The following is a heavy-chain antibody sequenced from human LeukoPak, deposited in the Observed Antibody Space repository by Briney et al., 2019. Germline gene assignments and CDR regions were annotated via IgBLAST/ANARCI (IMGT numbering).Heavy chain of an antibody. CDR2: SGSNT. V-gene: IGHV3-23*01. CDR3: ARDLVGTGAFDM. D-gene: IGHD2-21*02. CDR1: GFTFSSDA. Sequence: GGSLRLSCAAPGFTFSSDAMGWVRQAPGKGLEWVSVSGSNTYYADSVKGRFTISRDNSKNTLSLQMNSLRVEDTAVYYCARDLVGTGAFDMWGQGTMVTVSS. J-gene: IGHJ3*02.